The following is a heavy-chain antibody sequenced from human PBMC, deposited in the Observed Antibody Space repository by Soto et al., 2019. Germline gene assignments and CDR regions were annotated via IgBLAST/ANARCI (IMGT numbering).Heavy chain of an antibody. CDR1: GGSISSGGYY. CDR2: IYYSGST. Sequence: SETLSLTCTVSGGSISSGGYYWSWIRQHPGKGLEWIGYIYYSGSTYYNPSLKSRVTISVDTSKNQFSLKLSSVTAADTAVYYCARREGVDIVATSGFDYWGQGTLVTVSS. V-gene: IGHV4-31*02. CDR3: ARREGVDIVATSGFDY. J-gene: IGHJ4*02. D-gene: IGHD5-12*01.